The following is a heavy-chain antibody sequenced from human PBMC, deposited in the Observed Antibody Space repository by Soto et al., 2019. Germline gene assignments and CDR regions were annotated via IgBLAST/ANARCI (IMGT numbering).Heavy chain of an antibody. CDR1: GGSISSGGYY. Sequence: PSETLSLTCTVSGGSISSGGYYWSWIRQHPGKGLEWIGYIYYSGSTYYNPSLKSRVTISVDTSKNQFSLKLSSVTAADTAVYYCAGVEPYYYGMDVWGQGTTVTVSS. J-gene: IGHJ6*02. CDR3: AGVEPYYYGMDV. CDR2: IYYSGST. V-gene: IGHV4-31*03.